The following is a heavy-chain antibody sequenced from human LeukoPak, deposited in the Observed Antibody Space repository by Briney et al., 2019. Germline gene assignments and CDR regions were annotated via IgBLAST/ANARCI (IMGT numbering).Heavy chain of an antibody. V-gene: IGHV4-39*01. CDR3: ARGRYSSSARPPFDP. CDR1: GGSISSSSYY. J-gene: IGHJ5*02. Sequence: KSSQTLSLTCTVSGGSISSSSYYWGWIRQPPGKGLEWIVSIYYSGSTYYNPSPKSRVTISVDTSKNQFSLKLSSVTAADTAVYYCARGRYSSSARPPFDPWGQGTLVTVSS. CDR2: IYYSGST. D-gene: IGHD6-6*01.